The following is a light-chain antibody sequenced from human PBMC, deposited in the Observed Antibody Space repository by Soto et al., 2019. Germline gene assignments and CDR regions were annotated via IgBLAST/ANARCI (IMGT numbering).Light chain of an antibody. CDR2: GAS. J-gene: IGKJ4*01. CDR1: QSVSSN. CDR3: QQYATSPLT. Sequence: ETVMTQSPATLSVSPGERATLSCRASQSVSSNLAWYQQKPGQAPRLLIYGASSRATGMPDRFSGSGSGTDFTLTISRLEPGDFAVYYCQQYATSPLTFGGGTKVDIK. V-gene: IGKV3-20*01.